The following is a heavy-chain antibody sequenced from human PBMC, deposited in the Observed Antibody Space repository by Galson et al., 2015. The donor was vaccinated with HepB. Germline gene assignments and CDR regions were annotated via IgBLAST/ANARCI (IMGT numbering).Heavy chain of an antibody. CDR3: ARRSSRCSGCSDC. J-gene: IGHJ4*02. CDR2: TYGGDSDT. D-gene: IGHD3-10*02. Sequence: QSGAAVKKPGESLRISCEGSGYKFSDYWIHWVRQVPGKGLEWMGLTYGGDSDTTYSPSFQGQVTMSADRSINTAFLQWRSLKTSDTGIYYCARRSSRCSGCSDCWGQGTLVIVSS. V-gene: IGHV5-51*01. CDR1: GYKFSDYW.